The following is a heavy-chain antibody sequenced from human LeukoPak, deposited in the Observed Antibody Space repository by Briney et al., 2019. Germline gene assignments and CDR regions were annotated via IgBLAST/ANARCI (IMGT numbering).Heavy chain of an antibody. V-gene: IGHV3-23*01. J-gene: IGHJ3*02. D-gene: IGHD4-17*01. CDR2: INFSGGTT. CDR1: GFTFSSFA. CDR3: AKVGADDYGDFGAFDI. Sequence: GGSLRLSCAASGFTFSSFAMSWVRQAPGKGLEWVSAINFSGGTTYYADSVKGRFTISRDNSKNTLYLQMNSLRAEDTAVYYCAKVGADDYGDFGAFDIWGQGTMVTVSS.